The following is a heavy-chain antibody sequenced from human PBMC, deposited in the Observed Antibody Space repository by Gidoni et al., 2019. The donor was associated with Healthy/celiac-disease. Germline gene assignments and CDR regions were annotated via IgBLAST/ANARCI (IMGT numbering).Heavy chain of an antibody. CDR2: IRSKAYGGST. J-gene: IGHJ6*02. CDR1: GFTFGDYA. Sequence: EVQMVESGGGLVQPGRSMRLSCTASGFTFGDYAMSWFRQDPGKGLGWVGFIRSKAYGGSTEYAASVKGRLTISRDDSKSIAYLQMNSLKTEDTAVYYCTRDQLGYCSGGSCSNYYYYGMDVWGQGTTVTVSS. D-gene: IGHD2-15*01. CDR3: TRDQLGYCSGGSCSNYYYYGMDV. V-gene: IGHV3-49*03.